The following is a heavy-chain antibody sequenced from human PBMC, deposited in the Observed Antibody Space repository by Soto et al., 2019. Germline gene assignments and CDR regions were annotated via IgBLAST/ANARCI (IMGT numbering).Heavy chain of an antibody. CDR2: IYYSGGT. D-gene: IGHD2-15*01. J-gene: IGHJ4*02. CDR3: ASYGGNSDY. CDR1: GGSISSYY. Sequence: QVQLQESGPGLVKPSETLSLTCTVSGGSISSYYWSWIRQPPGKGLEWIGYIYYSGGTNYNPSLKSRVTISVDTSKNQFSLKLSSVTAADTAVYYCASYGGNSDYWGQGTLVTVSS. V-gene: IGHV4-59*08.